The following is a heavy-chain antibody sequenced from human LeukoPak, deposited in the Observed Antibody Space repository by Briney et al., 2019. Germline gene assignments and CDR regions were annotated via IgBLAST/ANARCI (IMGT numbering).Heavy chain of an antibody. CDR1: GGSISSSSYY. CDR2: IYHSGST. J-gene: IGHJ4*02. D-gene: IGHD2-15*01. CDR3: ARDSVDCSGGSCFDY. Sequence: SETLSLTCTVSGGSISSSSYYWGWIRQPPGKGLEWIGEIYHSGSTNYNPSLKSRVTISVDKSKNQFSLNLNSVTAADTAIYFCARDSVDCSGGSCFDYWGQGTLVTVSS. V-gene: IGHV4-39*07.